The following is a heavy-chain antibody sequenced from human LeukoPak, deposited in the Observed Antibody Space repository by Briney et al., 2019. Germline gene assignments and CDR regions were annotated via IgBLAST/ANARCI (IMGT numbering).Heavy chain of an antibody. V-gene: IGHV1-69*13. CDR3: ARVSQYCSGGSCYRWFDP. D-gene: IGHD2-15*01. CDR1: GGTFSSYA. CDR2: IIPIFGTA. J-gene: IGHJ5*02. Sequence: GASVKVSCKASGGTFSSYAISWVRQAPGQGLEWMGGIIPIFGTANYAQKFQGRVTITADESTSTAYMELSSLRSEDTAVYYCARVSQYCSGGSCYRWFDPWGQGTLVTVSS.